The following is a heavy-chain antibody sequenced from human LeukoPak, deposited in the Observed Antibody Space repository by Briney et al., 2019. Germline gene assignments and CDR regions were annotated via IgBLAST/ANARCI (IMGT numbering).Heavy chain of an antibody. V-gene: IGHV4-34*01. Sequence: SETLSLTCAVYGGSFSGYYWSWIRQPPGKGLEWIGEINHSGSTNYNPSLKSRVTISVDTSKKQFSLKLSSVTAADTAVYYCARAYSSSWTVYYFDYWGQGTLVTVSS. CDR3: ARAYSSSWTVYYFDY. CDR2: INHSGST. J-gene: IGHJ4*02. CDR1: GGSFSGYY. D-gene: IGHD6-13*01.